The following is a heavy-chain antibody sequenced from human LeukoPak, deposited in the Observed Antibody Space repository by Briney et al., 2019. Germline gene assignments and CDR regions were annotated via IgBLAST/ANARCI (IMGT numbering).Heavy chain of an antibody. D-gene: IGHD6-13*01. CDR2: ISGSGGST. CDR1: GFTFSSYA. V-gene: IGHV3-23*01. CDR3: AKDYDIAAAGPPGWFDP. J-gene: IGHJ5*02. Sequence: PGGSLRLSCAASGFTFSSYAMSWVRQAPGKGLEWVSAISGSGGSTYYADSVKGRFTISRDNSKNTLYLQMNSLRAEDTAVYYCAKDYDIAAAGPPGWFDPWGQGTLVTVSS.